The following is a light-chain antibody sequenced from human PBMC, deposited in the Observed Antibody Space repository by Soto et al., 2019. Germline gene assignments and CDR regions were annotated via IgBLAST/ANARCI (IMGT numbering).Light chain of an antibody. J-gene: IGKJ1*01. Sequence: DIQMTQSPSTLSASVGDRVTITCRASQSISSWLAWYQQKPGKAPKLLIHFASTLESGVPSRFSGSGSGTDFTLTISSLQPDDFATYYCQHYSTYSEWSFGQGTKVDIK. CDR3: QHYSTYSEWS. CDR2: FAS. V-gene: IGKV1-5*01. CDR1: QSISSW.